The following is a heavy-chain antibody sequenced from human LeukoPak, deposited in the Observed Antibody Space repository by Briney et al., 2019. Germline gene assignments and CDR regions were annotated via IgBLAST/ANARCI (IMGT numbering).Heavy chain of an antibody. J-gene: IGHJ4*02. CDR1: GFTFSSYW. CDR2: INSDGSST. CDR3: ARDRGGWELLDY. D-gene: IGHD1-26*01. Sequence: GGSLRLSCAASGFTFSSYWMHWVRQAPGKGLVWVSRINSDGSSTSYADSVKGRFTISRDNAKNSLYLQMNSLRAEDTAVYYCARDRGGWELLDYWGQGTLVTVSS. V-gene: IGHV3-74*01.